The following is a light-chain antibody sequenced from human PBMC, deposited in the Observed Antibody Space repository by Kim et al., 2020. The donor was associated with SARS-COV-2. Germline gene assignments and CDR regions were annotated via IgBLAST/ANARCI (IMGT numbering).Light chain of an antibody. V-gene: IGLV3-1*01. CDR1: SLADEY. CDR2: QDR. CDR3: QAWDRTTTL. J-gene: IGLJ2*01. Sequence: SYELTQPPSVSVSPGQTANISCSGQSLADEYVSWYQKKPGQSPLLVIYQDRQRPSGIPERFSGSNSGKTATLIISGTQAMDEADYYCQAWDRTTTLFGGGTQLTVL.